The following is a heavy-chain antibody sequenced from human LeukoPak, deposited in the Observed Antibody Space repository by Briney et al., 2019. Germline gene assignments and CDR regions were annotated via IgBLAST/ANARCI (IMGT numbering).Heavy chain of an antibody. J-gene: IGHJ6*03. Sequence: SETLSLTCIVSGGSISSSIYYWAWVRQAPGKGLEWIGTVFYNGATQYSPSLRSRVTISIDTSTNQFSLKLTSVTAADTALYYCARLRYNYYYYMDVWGKGTTVTVSS. CDR3: ARLRYNYYYYMDV. CDR1: GGSISSSIYY. D-gene: IGHD1-14*01. CDR2: VFYNGAT. V-gene: IGHV4-39*07.